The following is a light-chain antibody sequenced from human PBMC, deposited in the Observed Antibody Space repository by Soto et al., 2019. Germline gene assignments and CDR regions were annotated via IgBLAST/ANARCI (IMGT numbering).Light chain of an antibody. CDR2: GAS. CDR1: QSVSSN. J-gene: IGKJ3*01. CDR3: EQYNNWPFS. V-gene: IGKV3-15*01. Sequence: EIVMTQSPATLSVSPGERATLSCRASQSVSSNLAWYQQKPGQAPRLLIYGASPRATGIPARVSGTGSGTEFTRLISSVQSEDFAVYYCEQYNNWPFSFGPGTKVDIK.